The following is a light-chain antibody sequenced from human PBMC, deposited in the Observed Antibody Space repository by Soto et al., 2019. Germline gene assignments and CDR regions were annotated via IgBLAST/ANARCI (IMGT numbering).Light chain of an antibody. V-gene: IGKV3-11*01. Sequence: EIVLTQSPATLSFSSGERATLSCRASQSISKYLAWYQQKPGQAPRLLIYDASNRATGIPARFSGSGSGTDFTLTISSLEPEDFAVYYCQQRSNWRGTFGGGTTVEI. CDR1: QSISKY. J-gene: IGKJ4*01. CDR2: DAS. CDR3: QQRSNWRGT.